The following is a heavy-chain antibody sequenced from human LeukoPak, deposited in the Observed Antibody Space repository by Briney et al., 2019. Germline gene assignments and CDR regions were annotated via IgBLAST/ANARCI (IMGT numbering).Heavy chain of an antibody. CDR1: GYIFTSYY. CDR3: ARGSYYYMDV. CDR2: INPSGSST. J-gene: IGHJ6*03. Sequence: ASVKVSCKASGYIFTSYYMHWVRQAPGQELEWMGIINPSGSSTSYAQKFQGRVTMTRDMSTSTVYMELSSLRSEDTAVYYCARGSYYYMDVWVRGATVTISS. V-gene: IGHV1-46*01.